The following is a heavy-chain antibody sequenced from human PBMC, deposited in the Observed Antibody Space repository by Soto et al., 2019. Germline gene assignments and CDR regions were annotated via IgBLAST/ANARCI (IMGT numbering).Heavy chain of an antibody. CDR1: GFTFSNAW. J-gene: IGHJ6*02. Sequence: EVQLVESGGGLVKPGGSLRLSCAASGFTFSNAWMSWVRQAPGKGLEWVGRIKSKTDGGTTDYAAPVKGRFTISRDDSKNTLYLQMNSLKTEGTAVYYCTPDGLLDYDCWSGFYYYYGMDVWGQGTTVTVSS. D-gene: IGHD3-3*01. CDR3: TPDGLLDYDCWSGFYYYYGMDV. CDR2: IKSKTDGGTT. V-gene: IGHV3-15*01.